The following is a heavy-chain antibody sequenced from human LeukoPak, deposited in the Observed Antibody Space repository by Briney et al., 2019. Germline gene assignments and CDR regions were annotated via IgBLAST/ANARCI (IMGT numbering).Heavy chain of an antibody. CDR3: AKDSSGGYSSSPRVFYYFDY. CDR2: ISWNSGSI. CDR1: GFTFDDYA. Sequence: SLRLSCAASGFTFDDYAMHWVRQAPGKGLEWVSGISWNSGSIVYADSVKGRFTISRDNAKNSLYLQMNSLRAEDTALYYCAKDSSGGYSSSPRVFYYFDYWGQGTLVTVSS. J-gene: IGHJ4*02. V-gene: IGHV3-9*01. D-gene: IGHD6-6*01.